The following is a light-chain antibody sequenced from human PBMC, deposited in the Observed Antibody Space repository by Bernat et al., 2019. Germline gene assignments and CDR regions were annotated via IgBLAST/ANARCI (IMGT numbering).Light chain of an antibody. CDR2: DAS. Sequence: DIVLTQSPATLSSYPGERVTLSCKASQSVDFYLGWYQHIPGQAPRLLIYDASTRATGIPSRFSGSGSGTDFTLTISSLEPEDFAIYYCQQRSSWPLTFGPGTKVDF. CDR3: QQRSSWPLT. V-gene: IGKV3-11*01. CDR1: QSVDFY. J-gene: IGKJ3*01.